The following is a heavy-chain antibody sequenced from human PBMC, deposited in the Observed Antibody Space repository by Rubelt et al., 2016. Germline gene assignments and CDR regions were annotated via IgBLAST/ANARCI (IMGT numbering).Heavy chain of an antibody. CDR1: GYTFTSYY. CDR2: INPSGGST. Sequence: QVQLVQSGAEVKKPGASVQVSCKASGYTFTSYYMHWVRQAPGQGLEWMGIINPSGGSTSYAQKFQGRVTITADESTSTAYMELSSLRSEDTAVYYCAREQQLVGGWFDPWGQGTLVTVSS. D-gene: IGHD6-13*01. J-gene: IGHJ5*02. V-gene: IGHV1-46*01. CDR3: AREQQLVGGWFDP.